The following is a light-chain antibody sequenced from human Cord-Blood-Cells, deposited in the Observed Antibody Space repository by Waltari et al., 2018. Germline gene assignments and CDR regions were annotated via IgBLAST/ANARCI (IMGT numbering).Light chain of an antibody. CDR1: TGAVGGINF. CDR2: DVS. CDR3: SSYTSSSTLDVV. Sequence: LPRPAPGFGPLGQPTPIPALGPTGAVGGINFVPCSQQHPGKAPKLMIYDVSNRPSGVSNRFSGSKSGNTASLTISGLQAEDEADYYCSSYTSSSTLDVVFGGGTKLTAL. V-gene: IGLV2-14*01. J-gene: IGLJ2*01.